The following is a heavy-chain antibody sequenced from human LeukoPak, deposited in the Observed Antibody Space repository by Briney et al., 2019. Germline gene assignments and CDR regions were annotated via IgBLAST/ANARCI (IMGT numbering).Heavy chain of an antibody. CDR2: INPSGGST. CDR3: ARNGLRYCSGGSCYPNWFDP. D-gene: IGHD2-15*01. Sequence: GASVKVSCKASGYTFTSYYMHWVRQAPGQGLEWMGIINPSGGSTSYAQKFQGRVTMTRDTSTSTVYMELSSLRSEDTAVYYCARNGLRYCSGGSCYPNWFDPWGQGTLVTVSS. J-gene: IGHJ5*02. CDR1: GYTFTSYY. V-gene: IGHV1-46*01.